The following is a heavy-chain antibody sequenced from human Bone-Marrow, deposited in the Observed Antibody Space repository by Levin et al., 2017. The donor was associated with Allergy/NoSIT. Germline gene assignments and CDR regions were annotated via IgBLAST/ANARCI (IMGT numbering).Heavy chain of an antibody. CDR2: INSDGSST. CDR1: GFTFSSYW. CDR3: ARVELRFGGKNYYYYYGMDV. D-gene: IGHD3-10*01. Sequence: GESLKISCAASGFTFSSYWMHWVRQAPGKGLVWVSRINSDGSSTSYADSVKGRFTISRDNAKNTLYLQMNSLRAEDTAVYYCARVELRFGGKNYYYYYGMDVWGQGTTVTVSS. V-gene: IGHV3-74*01. J-gene: IGHJ6*02.